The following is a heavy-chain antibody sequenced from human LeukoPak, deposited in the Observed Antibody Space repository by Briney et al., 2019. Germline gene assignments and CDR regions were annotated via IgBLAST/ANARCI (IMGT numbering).Heavy chain of an antibody. Sequence: SVKVSCKASGGTFSSYAISWVRQAPGQGLEWMGGIIPILGIANYAQKFQGRVTITADKSTSTAYMELSSLRSEDTAVYYCARDLGFVEMATAPFDYWGQGTLVTVSS. D-gene: IGHD5-18*01. CDR1: GGTFSSYA. CDR2: IIPILGIA. J-gene: IGHJ4*02. CDR3: ARDLGFVEMATAPFDY. V-gene: IGHV1-69*04.